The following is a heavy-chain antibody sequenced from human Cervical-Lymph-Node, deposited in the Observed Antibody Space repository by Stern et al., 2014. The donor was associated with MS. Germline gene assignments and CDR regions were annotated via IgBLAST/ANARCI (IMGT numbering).Heavy chain of an antibody. D-gene: IGHD5/OR15-5a*01. Sequence: QEQLVQSGAEVKKPGSSVKVSCKASGGTFSSYAISWVRQAPGQGLEWIGGIIPIIVTPNTAQKFQGRVKITADKSTSTAYMELSSLTSEDTAIYYCARAWHGGTVSTITAFDVWGQGTMVTVSS. CDR2: IIPIIVTP. V-gene: IGHV1-69*06. CDR1: GGTFSSYA. CDR3: ARAWHGGTVSTITAFDV. J-gene: IGHJ3*01.